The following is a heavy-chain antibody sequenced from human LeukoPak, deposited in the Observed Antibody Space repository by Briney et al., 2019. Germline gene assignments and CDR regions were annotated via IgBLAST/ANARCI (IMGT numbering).Heavy chain of an antibody. CDR3: ARVVAPQYCTTTTCPWYFDL. Sequence: SETLSLTCTVSGGSIGTGGFYWTWVRQHPGKGLEWIGDIYYIGSTYYNPSLKSRLSISVDTSKNQFSLRLSSVTAADTAVYYCARVVAPQYCTTTTCPWYFDLWGRGTLVPVSS. CDR1: GGSIGTGGFY. J-gene: IGHJ2*01. V-gene: IGHV4-31*03. D-gene: IGHD2-2*01. CDR2: IYYIGST.